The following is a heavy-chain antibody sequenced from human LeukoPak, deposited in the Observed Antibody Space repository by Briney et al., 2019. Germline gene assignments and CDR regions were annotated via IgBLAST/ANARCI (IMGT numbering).Heavy chain of an antibody. V-gene: IGHV3-33*01. D-gene: IGHD3-10*01. CDR2: VWSDGSNK. Sequence: GRSLRLSCAASGFTFSNSAMHWVRQAPGKGLEWVAVVWSDGSNKYYADSVKGRFTISRDNSKNTLYLQMNSLRAEDTAVYFCARDAVGTMVRGVIIPDAFDIWGQGTMVTVSS. CDR3: ARDAVGTMVRGVIIPDAFDI. CDR1: GFTFSNSA. J-gene: IGHJ3*02.